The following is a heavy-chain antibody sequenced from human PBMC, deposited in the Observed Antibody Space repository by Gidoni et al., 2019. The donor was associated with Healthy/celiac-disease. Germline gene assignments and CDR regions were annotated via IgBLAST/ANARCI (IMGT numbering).Heavy chain of an antibody. J-gene: IGHJ4*02. CDR2: ISSSSSYI. CDR1: GFTFSSYS. D-gene: IGHD1-20*01. Sequence: EVQLVESGGGLVKPGGSLRLSCAASGFTFSSYSMNWVRQAPGKGLEWVSSISSSSSYIYYADSVKGRFTISRDNAKNSLYLQMNSLRAEDTAVYYCARDPGNYNWNLFDYWGQGTLVTVSS. CDR3: ARDPGNYNWNLFDY. V-gene: IGHV3-21*01.